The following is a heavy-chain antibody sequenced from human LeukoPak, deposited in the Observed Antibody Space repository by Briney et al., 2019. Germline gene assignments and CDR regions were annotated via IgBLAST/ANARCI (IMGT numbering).Heavy chain of an antibody. Sequence: PGGSLRLSCAASGFTVSSNYMSWVRQAPGKGLEWVSVIYSGGSTYYADSVKGRFTISRDNSKNALYLQMNSLTAEDTALYHCARDRSYGSFDFWGQGTLVTVSS. V-gene: IGHV3-53*01. D-gene: IGHD5-18*01. CDR2: IYSGGST. CDR3: ARDRSYGSFDF. CDR1: GFTVSSNY. J-gene: IGHJ4*02.